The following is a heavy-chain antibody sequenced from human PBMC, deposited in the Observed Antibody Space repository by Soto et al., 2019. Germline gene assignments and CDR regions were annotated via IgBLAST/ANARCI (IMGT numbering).Heavy chain of an antibody. V-gene: IGHV4-30-2*01. D-gene: IGHD3-9*01. CDR1: GGSISSGDYS. CDR2: IYYGGST. CDR3: ARHPGYYDILTGYTTYYFDS. Sequence: SETLSLTCAVSGGSISSGDYSWNWIRQPPGKGLEWIGYIYYGGSTYYNPSLQSRVTMSVDRSRNQFSLKLNSVTAADTAVYYCARHPGYYDILTGYTTYYFDSWGQGVLVTVSS. J-gene: IGHJ4*02.